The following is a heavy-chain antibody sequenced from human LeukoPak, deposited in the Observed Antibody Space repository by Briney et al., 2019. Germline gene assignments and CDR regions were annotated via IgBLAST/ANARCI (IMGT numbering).Heavy chain of an antibody. Sequence: SETLSLTCTVSGDSISSYYWSWIRQPPGKGLEWIGYIYYSGSTNYNPSLKSRVTISVDTSKNQFSLKLSSVTAADTAVYYCARAVAQPVGWFDPWGQGTLVTVSS. CDR2: IYYSGST. CDR3: ARAVAQPVGWFDP. J-gene: IGHJ5*02. D-gene: IGHD6-19*01. CDR1: GDSISSYY. V-gene: IGHV4-59*01.